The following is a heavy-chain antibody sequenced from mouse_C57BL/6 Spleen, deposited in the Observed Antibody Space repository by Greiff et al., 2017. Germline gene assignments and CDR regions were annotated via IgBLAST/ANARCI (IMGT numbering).Heavy chain of an antibody. V-gene: IGHV14-1*01. CDR2: IDPEDGDT. Sequence: VHVKQSGAELVRPGASVKLSCTASGFNIKDYYMHWVKQRPEQGLEWIGRIDPEDGDTEYAPKFQGKATMTADTSSNTAYLQLSSLTSEDTAVYYCTREGPWFAYWGQGTLVTVSA. CDR3: TREGPWFAY. CDR1: GFNIKDYY. J-gene: IGHJ3*01.